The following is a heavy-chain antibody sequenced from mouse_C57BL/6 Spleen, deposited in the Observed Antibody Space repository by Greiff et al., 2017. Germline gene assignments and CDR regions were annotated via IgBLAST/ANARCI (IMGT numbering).Heavy chain of an antibody. J-gene: IGHJ3*01. CDR1: GYTFTSYW. V-gene: IGHV1-69*01. CDR3: AGYSNYEGFAY. D-gene: IGHD2-5*01. Sequence: VQLQQPGAELVMPGASVKLSCKASGYTFTSYWMHWVKQRPGQGLEWIGEIDPSDSYTNYNQKFKGKSTLTVDKSSSTAYMQLSSLTSEDSAVCDCAGYSNYEGFAYWGQGTLVTVSA. CDR2: IDPSDSYT.